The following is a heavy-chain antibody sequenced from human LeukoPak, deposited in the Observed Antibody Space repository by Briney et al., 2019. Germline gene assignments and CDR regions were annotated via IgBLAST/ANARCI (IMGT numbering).Heavy chain of an antibody. Sequence: GGSLRLSCAASGFTFSSNWMRWVRQGPGKGLVWVSRINSDGSSTRYADSVKGRFTISRDNAKNTLYLQMNSLRAEDTAVYYCARVLVAGTGWFDYWGQGTLVSVSS. CDR1: GFTFSSNW. V-gene: IGHV3-74*01. CDR2: INSDGSST. J-gene: IGHJ4*02. CDR3: ARVLVAGTGWFDY. D-gene: IGHD1-7*01.